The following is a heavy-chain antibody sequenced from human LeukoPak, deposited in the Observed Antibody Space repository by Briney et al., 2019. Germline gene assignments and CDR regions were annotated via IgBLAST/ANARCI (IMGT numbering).Heavy chain of an antibody. Sequence: SETLSLTCAVSGGSISSSNWWSWVRQPPGKGLEWIGEIYHSGSTNYNPSLKRRVTISVDKSKTQFSLKLSSVTAADTAVYYCARDLHYYDSSGYYGFFDYWGQGTLVTVSS. V-gene: IGHV4-4*02. CDR2: IYHSGST. J-gene: IGHJ4*02. D-gene: IGHD3-22*01. CDR1: GGSISSSNW. CDR3: ARDLHYYDSSGYYGFFDY.